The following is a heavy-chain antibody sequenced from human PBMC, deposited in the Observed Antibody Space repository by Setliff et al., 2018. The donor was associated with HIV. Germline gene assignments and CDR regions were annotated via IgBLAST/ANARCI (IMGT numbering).Heavy chain of an antibody. Sequence: PSETLSLTCAVSGYPIIEAYYWLWIRQSPTKGLEYIGIIFRGVTTYYNPSLRSRVALSMDTSKNQFFLRLSSVTAADTAVYYCARDFGVVIPQGRFDPWGQGTLVTVSS. J-gene: IGHJ5*02. CDR2: IFRGVTT. V-gene: IGHV4-38-2*01. CDR3: ARDFGVVIPQGRFDP. D-gene: IGHD3-3*01. CDR1: GYPIIEAYY.